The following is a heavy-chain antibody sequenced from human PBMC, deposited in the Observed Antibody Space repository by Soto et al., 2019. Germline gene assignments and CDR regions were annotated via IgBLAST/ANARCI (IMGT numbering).Heavy chain of an antibody. D-gene: IGHD2-2*02. CDR1: GFTFSSYA. J-gene: IGHJ3*02. CDR2: ISFDGSNK. CDR3: ARGGGDADVYCSSNICYRDAFDI. Sequence: QVQLVESGGGVVQPGRSLRLSCAASGFTFSSYAMPWVRQAPGKGLEWVAVISFDGSNKYYADSVKGRFTISRDNSKNTVFLSMNSLRAGDTAVYYCARGGGDADVYCSSNICYRDAFDIWGEGTMDTVSS. V-gene: IGHV3-30*04.